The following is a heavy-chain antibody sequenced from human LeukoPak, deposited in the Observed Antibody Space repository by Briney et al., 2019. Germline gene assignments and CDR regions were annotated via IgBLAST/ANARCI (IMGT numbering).Heavy chain of an antibody. CDR3: ARGGNYWPQWWFDP. CDR2: IYYTGST. CDR1: GGSISTYY. D-gene: IGHD1-26*01. Sequence: PSEALSLTCTVSGGSISTYYWSWIRQPPGKGLEWIGYIYYTGSTSYNPSLKSRVTMSLDASKNQFSLELNSVTPADTAVYYCARGGNYWPQWWFDPWGRGTLVSVSS. V-gene: IGHV4-59*01. J-gene: IGHJ5*02.